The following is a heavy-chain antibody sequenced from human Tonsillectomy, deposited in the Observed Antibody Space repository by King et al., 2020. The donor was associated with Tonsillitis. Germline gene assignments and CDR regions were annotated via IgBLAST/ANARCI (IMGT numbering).Heavy chain of an antibody. J-gene: IGHJ4*02. Sequence: VQLVESGGGLVQPGGSLRLSCAASGFTFSSYWMSWVRQAPGKGLEWVANIKQDGSEKYYVDSVKGRFTISRDNAKNSLYLQMNSLRAEDTAVYYCARDLDDYGGYGVPYFDYWGQGTLVTVSS. CDR2: IKQDGSEK. V-gene: IGHV3-7*01. CDR1: GFTFSSYW. D-gene: IGHD4-17*01. CDR3: ARDLDDYGGYGVPYFDY.